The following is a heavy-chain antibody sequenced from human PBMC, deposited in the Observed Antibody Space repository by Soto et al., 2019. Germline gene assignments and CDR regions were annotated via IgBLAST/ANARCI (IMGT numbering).Heavy chain of an antibody. CDR1: GFTFSSYG. J-gene: IGHJ6*02. Sequence: QVQLVESGGGVVQPGRSLSLSCAASGFTFSSYGIHWVRQAPGKGLEWVAVIWSDGSNKYYADSVKGRFIISRDNTKNTLYLQMNSLRAEDTAVYYCAREVLVRGIKYHAMDVWGQGTTVTVSS. D-gene: IGHD3-10*01. CDR2: IWSDGSNK. V-gene: IGHV3-33*01. CDR3: AREVLVRGIKYHAMDV.